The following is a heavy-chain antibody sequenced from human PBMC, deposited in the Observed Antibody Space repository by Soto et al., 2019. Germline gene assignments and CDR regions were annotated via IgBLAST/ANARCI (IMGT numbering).Heavy chain of an antibody. J-gene: IGHJ6*02. Sequence: PGGSLRLSCVASGFTFSSHTMHWVRQAPGKGLEWVTFIYPDGSNKYYADSVKGRFTISRDNSKNTLYLQMNSLRAEDTAVYYCAKASYYDFWSKTMDVWGQGTTVTVSS. CDR1: GFTFSSHT. CDR2: IYPDGSNK. CDR3: AKASYYDFWSKTMDV. D-gene: IGHD3-3*01. V-gene: IGHV3-30*02.